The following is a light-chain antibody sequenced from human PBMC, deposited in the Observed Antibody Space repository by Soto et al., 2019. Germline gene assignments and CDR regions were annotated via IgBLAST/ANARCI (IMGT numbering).Light chain of an antibody. J-gene: IGLJ1*01. Sequence: QSALTQPASVSGSPGQSITISCTGTTSDVGASNYVSWYQHHPGKGPKLILYEVSNRPSGVSTRFSGSKSGNTASLTISGLQGEDEADYFCSSYASGNTLFVFGTGTTLTVL. CDR2: EVS. V-gene: IGLV2-14*01. CDR3: SSYASGNTLFV. CDR1: TSDVGASNY.